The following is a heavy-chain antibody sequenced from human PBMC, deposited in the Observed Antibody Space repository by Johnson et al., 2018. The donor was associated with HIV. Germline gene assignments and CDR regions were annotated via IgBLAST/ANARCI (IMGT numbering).Heavy chain of an antibody. D-gene: IGHD3-3*02. CDR1: GFTFDDYA. Sequence: MLLVESGGGLVQPGRSLRLSCAASGFTFDDYAMHWVRQAPGKGLVWVSRINSAGSSTSYADSVKGRFTISRDNAKNTLYLQMDSLGAEDTAVYFCARVQVLADDVFNIWGQGTMVTVAS. CDR2: INSAGSST. V-gene: IGHV3-74*03. CDR3: ARVQVLADDVFNI. J-gene: IGHJ3*02.